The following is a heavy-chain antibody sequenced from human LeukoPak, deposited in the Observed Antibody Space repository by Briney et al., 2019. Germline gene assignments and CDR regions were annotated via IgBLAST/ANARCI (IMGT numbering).Heavy chain of an antibody. CDR3: ARADGYCSGGSCYPRLRKGAFDI. D-gene: IGHD2-15*01. Sequence: ASVKVPCKASGYTFTGYYMHWVRQAPGQGLEWMGWINPNSGGTNYAQKFQGRVTMTWDTSISTAYMELSRLRSDDTAVYYCARADGYCSGGSCYPRLRKGAFDIWGQGTMVTVSS. CDR2: INPNSGGT. V-gene: IGHV1-2*02. CDR1: GYTFTGYY. J-gene: IGHJ3*02.